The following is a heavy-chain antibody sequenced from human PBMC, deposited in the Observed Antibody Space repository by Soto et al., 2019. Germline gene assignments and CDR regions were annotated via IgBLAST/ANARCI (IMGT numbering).Heavy chain of an antibody. D-gene: IGHD2-2*01. CDR3: ARGDVLVPYYYYGMDV. V-gene: IGHV4-61*01. CDR2: IYYSGST. CDR1: GGSVSSGSYY. J-gene: IGHJ6*02. Sequence: QVQLQESGPGLVKPSETLSLTCTVSGGSVSSGSYYWSWIRQPPGKGLEWIGYIYYSGSTNYNSPLNSRVTISVDTSKKQFSLKLSSVTAADTAVYYCARGDVLVPYYYYGMDVWGQGTTVTVSS.